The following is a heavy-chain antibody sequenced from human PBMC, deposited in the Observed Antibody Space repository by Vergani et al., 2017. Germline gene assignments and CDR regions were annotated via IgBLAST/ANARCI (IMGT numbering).Heavy chain of an antibody. J-gene: IGHJ4*02. Sequence: EVQLLESGGGLVQPGGSLRLSCAASGFTFSSYAMSWVRQAPGKGLEWVSAISGSGGRQYYADSVKGRFTISRDNSKNTLYLQMNSLRAEDTAVYYCAKEERFGELLRGYGGQGTLVTVSS. CDR3: AKEERFGELLRGY. CDR2: ISGSGGRQ. CDR1: GFTFSSYA. V-gene: IGHV3-23*01. D-gene: IGHD3-10*01.